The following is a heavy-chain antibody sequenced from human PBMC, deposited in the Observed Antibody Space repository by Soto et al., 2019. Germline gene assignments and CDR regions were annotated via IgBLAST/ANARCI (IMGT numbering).Heavy chain of an antibody. CDR1: GFTFSSYS. D-gene: IGHD3-16*02. Sequence: GGSLRLSCAASGFTFSSYSMNWVRQAPGKGLEWVSYISSSSSTIYYADSVKGRFTISRDNAKNSLYLQMNSLRDEDTAVYYCARAYGGGSYRYLDYWGQGTLVTVSS. CDR2: ISSSSSTI. J-gene: IGHJ4*02. CDR3: ARAYGGGSYRYLDY. V-gene: IGHV3-48*02.